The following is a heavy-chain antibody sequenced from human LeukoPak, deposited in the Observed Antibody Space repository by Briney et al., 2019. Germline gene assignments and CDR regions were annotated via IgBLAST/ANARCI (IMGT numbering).Heavy chain of an antibody. CDR2: INPNSGGT. V-gene: IGHV1-2*02. Sequence: ASVKVSCKASGYTFTGYYMHWVRHAPGQGLEWMGWINPNSGGTNYAQKFQGRVTMTRDTSISTAYMELSRLRSDDTAVYYCARDRDGWYTFDYWGEGTLVTVSS. D-gene: IGHD6-19*01. CDR3: ARDRDGWYTFDY. CDR1: GYTFTGYY. J-gene: IGHJ4*02.